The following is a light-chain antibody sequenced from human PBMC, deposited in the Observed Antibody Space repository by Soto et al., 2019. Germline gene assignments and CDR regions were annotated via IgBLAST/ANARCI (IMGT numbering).Light chain of an antibody. J-gene: IGLJ2*01. CDR2: DVR. V-gene: IGLV2-14*03. CDR1: SSDIGAYDY. CDR3: ASYTTSTTLI. Sequence: QSALTQPASVSGSPGQSITISCTGTSSDIGAYDYVSWYQQHPGKTPKLMIYDVRNRPSGVSNRFSGSKSGNTASLAISGLQAEDEADYYCASYTTSTTLIFGGGTKLIVL.